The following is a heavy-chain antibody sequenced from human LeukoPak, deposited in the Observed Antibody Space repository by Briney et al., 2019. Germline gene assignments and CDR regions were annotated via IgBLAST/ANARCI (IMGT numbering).Heavy chain of an antibody. Sequence: PGGSLRLSCAASGFTFSSYGMSWVRQAPGKGLEWVSSISGSGGSTYYADSVKGRFTISRDNSKNTLYLQMNSLRAEDTAVYYCAKDYYSRITMIVVVGPLDIWGQGTMVTVSS. V-gene: IGHV3-23*01. CDR1: GFTFSSYG. J-gene: IGHJ3*02. D-gene: IGHD3-22*01. CDR3: AKDYYSRITMIVVVGPLDI. CDR2: ISGSGGST.